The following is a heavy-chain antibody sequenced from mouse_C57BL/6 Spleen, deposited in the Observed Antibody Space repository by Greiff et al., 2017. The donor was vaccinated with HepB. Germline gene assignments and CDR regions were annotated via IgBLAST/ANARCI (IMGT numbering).Heavy chain of an antibody. CDR3: ARGGPMVTTNFDY. D-gene: IGHD2-2*01. J-gene: IGHJ2*01. Sequence: VQLQQSGAELVRPGSSVKLSCKASGYTFTSYWMHWVKQRPIQGLEWIGNIDPSDSETHYNQKFKDKATLTVDKSSSTAYMQLSSLTSEDSAVYYCARGGPMVTTNFDYWGQSTTLTVSS. CDR1: GYTFTSYW. V-gene: IGHV1-52*01. CDR2: IDPSDSET.